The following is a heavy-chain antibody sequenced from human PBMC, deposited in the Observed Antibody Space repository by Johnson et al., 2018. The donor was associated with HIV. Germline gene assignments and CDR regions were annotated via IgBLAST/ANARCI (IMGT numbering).Heavy chain of an antibody. J-gene: IGHJ3*02. Sequence: VQLVESGGGVVQPGRSLRLSCAASGFTFSSYWMSWVRQAPGKGLEWVANIKQDGSEKYSVDSVKGRFTISRDNAKNTLYLQMNSLRAEDTAVYYCARGGARPYDAFDIWGQGTMVTVSS. V-gene: IGHV3-7*01. CDR3: ARGGARPYDAFDI. D-gene: IGHD3-16*01. CDR1: GFTFSSYW. CDR2: IKQDGSEK.